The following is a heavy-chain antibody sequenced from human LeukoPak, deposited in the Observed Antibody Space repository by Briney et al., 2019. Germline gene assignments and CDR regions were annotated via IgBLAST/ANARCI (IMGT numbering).Heavy chain of an antibody. V-gene: IGHV3-23*01. J-gene: IGHJ3*02. CDR2: ISGSGGST. CDR3: AKGPRITMMVVVITTLLSAFDI. Sequence: PGGSLRLSCAASGFTFSSYAMSWVRQAPGKGLEWVSAISGSGGSTYYADSVKGRFTISRDNSKNTLYLQMNSLRAEDTAVYYCAKGPRITMMVVVITTLLSAFDIWGQGTMVTVSS. CDR1: GFTFSSYA. D-gene: IGHD3-22*01.